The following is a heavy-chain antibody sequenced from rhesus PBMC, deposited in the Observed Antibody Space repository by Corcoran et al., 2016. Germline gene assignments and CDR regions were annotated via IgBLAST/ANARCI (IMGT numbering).Heavy chain of an antibody. CDR3: AIHVDTATVH. D-gene: IGHD5-12*01. Sequence: QVQLQESGPGLVKPSETLSLTCAVSGGSISSGYYYWSWIRQPPGKGLEWIGYITYSGSTSYNPSLKSRVTMSRDTAKNQFSLKLSSVTAADTAVYYCAIHVDTATVHWGQGVLVTVSS. CDR1: GGSISSGYYY. V-gene: IGHV4-122*02. CDR2: ITYSGST. J-gene: IGHJ4*01.